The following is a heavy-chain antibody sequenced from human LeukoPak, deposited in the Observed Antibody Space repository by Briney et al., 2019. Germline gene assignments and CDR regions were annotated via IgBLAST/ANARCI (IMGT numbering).Heavy chain of an antibody. J-gene: IGHJ4*02. CDR2: IYTSGST. Sequence: SETLSLTCTVSGGSISSYYWSWIRQPAGKGLEWIGRIYTSGSTNYNPSLKSRVTMSVDTSKNQFSLKLSSVTAADTAVYYCAREGGGFEELSNYFDYWGQGTLVTVSS. CDR3: AREGGGFEELSNYFDY. D-gene: IGHD3-10*01. CDR1: GGSISSYY. V-gene: IGHV4-4*07.